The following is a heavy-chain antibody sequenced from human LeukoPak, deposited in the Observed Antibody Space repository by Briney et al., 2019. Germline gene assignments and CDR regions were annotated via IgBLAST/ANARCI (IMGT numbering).Heavy chain of an antibody. CDR2: IKSKSDGGTT. CDR1: GFTVGNAW. Sequence: PGGSLRLSCAGSGFTVGNAWMSWVRQAPGKGLEWVGRIKSKSDGGTTDSAAPVKGRFTISRDDSRNTLYLQMNSLKPEDTAVYYVLYYYDSKGYQVDYWGQGTLVTVSS. J-gene: IGHJ4*02. D-gene: IGHD3-22*01. V-gene: IGHV3-15*01. CDR3: LYYYDSKGYQVDY.